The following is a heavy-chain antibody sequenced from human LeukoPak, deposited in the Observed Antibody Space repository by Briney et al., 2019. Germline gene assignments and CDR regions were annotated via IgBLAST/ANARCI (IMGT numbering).Heavy chain of an antibody. D-gene: IGHD3-16*01. V-gene: IGHV3-15*04. CDR2: IESKGDGGTT. CDR3: ITLYWGPDGGS. J-gene: IGHJ4*02. CDR1: GFTLSNAW. Sequence: PGGSLRLSCAASGFTLSNAWMSWVRQAPGKGLESVGRIESKGDGGTTDYAAPVKGRFTISRDDSQNTLFLQMNSLSTEDTAVYYCITLYWGPDGGSWGQGTLVTVSS.